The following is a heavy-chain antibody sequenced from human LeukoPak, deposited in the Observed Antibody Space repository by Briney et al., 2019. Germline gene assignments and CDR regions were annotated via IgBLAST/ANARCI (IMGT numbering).Heavy chain of an antibody. CDR2: INPNSGGT. J-gene: IGHJ4*02. CDR1: GYTFTGYY. CDR3: ARGYCSGGSCYHFES. V-gene: IGHV1-2*02. D-gene: IGHD2-15*01. Sequence: ASVKVSCKASGYTFTGYYMHWVRQAPGQGLEWMGWINPNSGGTNYAQKFQGRVTMTRDTSISTAYMELSRLKSDGTAVYYCARGYCSGGSCYHFESWGQGTLVTVSS.